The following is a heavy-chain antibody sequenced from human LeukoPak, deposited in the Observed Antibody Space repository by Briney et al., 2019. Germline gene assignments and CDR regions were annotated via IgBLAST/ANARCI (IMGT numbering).Heavy chain of an antibody. CDR2: ISGIGDST. V-gene: IGHV3-23*01. J-gene: IGHJ4*02. CDR1: VFTFSTYA. Sequence: GGSLRLSCAVSVFTFSTYAANCGSASPGEGVEWGSTISGIGDSTYYADSVKGRFTISRDNSKDTLYLQMSSVRVDDTAVYYCARDRGRYYDSRGFYWGYYFDSWGQGILVTVST. D-gene: IGHD3-22*01. CDR3: ARDRGRYYDSRGFYWGYYFDS.